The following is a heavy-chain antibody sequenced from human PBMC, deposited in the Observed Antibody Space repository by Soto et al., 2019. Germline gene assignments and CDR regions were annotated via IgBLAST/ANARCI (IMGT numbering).Heavy chain of an antibody. D-gene: IGHD3-22*01. CDR1: GGTLSSYA. J-gene: IGHJ3*02. V-gene: IGHV1-69*13. CDR2: IIPIFGTA. Sequence: SVKVSCQASGGTLSSYAISWVRQAPGQGLEWMGGIIPIFGTANYAQKFQGRVTITADESTSTAYMELSSLRSEDTAVYYCARSLSSGYYHDASDIWGQGTMVTVSS. CDR3: ARSLSSGYYHDASDI.